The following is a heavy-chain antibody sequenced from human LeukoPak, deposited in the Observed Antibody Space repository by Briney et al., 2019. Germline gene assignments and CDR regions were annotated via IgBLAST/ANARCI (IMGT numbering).Heavy chain of an antibody. CDR1: GFTISSFD. D-gene: IGHD1-1*01. V-gene: IGHV3-13*01. CDR3: ARGPPRGKYYYMDV. J-gene: IGHJ6*03. Sequence: GGSLRLSCAASGFTISSFDMHWVCQPTGQGLEWVSTIGTASDTYYPGSVEGRFTLSRDNAKNSLYLQMNSLTAGDTAVYYCARGPPRGKYYYMDVWGKGTTVTVSS. CDR2: IGTASDT.